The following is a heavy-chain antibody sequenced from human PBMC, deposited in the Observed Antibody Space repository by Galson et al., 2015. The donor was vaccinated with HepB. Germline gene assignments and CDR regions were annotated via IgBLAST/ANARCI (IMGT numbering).Heavy chain of an antibody. D-gene: IGHD3-10*01. CDR1: GFTFSSYA. CDR3: ARGLPLRGVPLGHYYYGMDV. V-gene: IGHV3-30-3*01. CDR2: IPYDGSNK. J-gene: IGHJ6*02. Sequence: SLRLSCAASGFTFSSYAMHWVRQAPGKGLEWVAVIPYDGSNKYYADSVKGRFTISRDNSKNTLYLQMNSLRAEDTAVYYCARGLPLRGVPLGHYYYGMDVWGQGTTVTVSS.